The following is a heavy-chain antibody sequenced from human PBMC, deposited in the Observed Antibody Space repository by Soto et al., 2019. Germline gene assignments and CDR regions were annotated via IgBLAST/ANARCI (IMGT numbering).Heavy chain of an antibody. Sequence: QLHLGQSGAVVKKPGASVTVSCGASGYPVTAYYMHWVRQAPGRGLEWMGGINPATGAAKYTQTFRGRVTMTRDTSTSTGFMELGGLTSEDTAVFYCARGGGVGVAGSAAFDMWGQGTLVTVSS. D-gene: IGHD3-3*01. CDR1: GYPVTAYY. CDR2: INPATGAA. CDR3: ARGGGVGVAGSAAFDM. V-gene: IGHV1-2*02. J-gene: IGHJ3*02.